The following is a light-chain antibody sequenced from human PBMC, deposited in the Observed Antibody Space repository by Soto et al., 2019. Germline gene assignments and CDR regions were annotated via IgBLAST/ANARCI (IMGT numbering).Light chain of an antibody. V-gene: IGKV1-27*01. Sequence: GARVTITCRASHAISNYLAWYQQKPGKVPKLLIYAASTLQSGVPSRFSGSGSGTDFTLTISSLQPEDVATYYCQKYNGAPLTFGGGTKVEIK. J-gene: IGKJ4*01. CDR2: AAS. CDR1: HAISNY. CDR3: QKYNGAPLT.